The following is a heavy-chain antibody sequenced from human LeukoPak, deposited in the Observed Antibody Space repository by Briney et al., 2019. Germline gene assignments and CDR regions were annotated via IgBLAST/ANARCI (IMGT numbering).Heavy chain of an antibody. CDR3: ATPASRIASALDY. CDR1: GFIFSDHY. CDR2: SRSKAHGYTT. Sequence: GGSLRLSCATSGFIFSDHYMDWVRQAPGKGLEWVGRSRSKAHGYTTEYAASVRGRFTISRDDSINSLYLQMNSLKTEDMALYYCATPASRIASALDYWGQGTLVTVSS. D-gene: IGHD6-25*01. J-gene: IGHJ4*02. V-gene: IGHV3-72*01.